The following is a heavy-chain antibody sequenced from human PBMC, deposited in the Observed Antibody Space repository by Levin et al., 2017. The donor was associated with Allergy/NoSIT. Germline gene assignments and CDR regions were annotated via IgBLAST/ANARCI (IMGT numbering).Heavy chain of an antibody. CDR2: IYYSGIT. V-gene: IGHV4-59*01. CDR1: GDSMSSYY. D-gene: IGHD5-18*01. J-gene: IGHJ4*02. Sequence: SETLSLTCTVSGDSMSSYYWTWIRQSPGKALECLGYIYYSGITNYNPSLKSRVTISLDTSKNQFSLRLSSVTAADTAIYYCATFLIRGSTSGVFDSWGQGTLVTISS. CDR3: ATFLIRGSTSGVFDS.